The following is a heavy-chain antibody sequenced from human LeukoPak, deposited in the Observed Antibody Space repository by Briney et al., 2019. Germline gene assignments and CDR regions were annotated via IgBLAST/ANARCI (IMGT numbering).Heavy chain of an antibody. CDR3: ARTEQQLVFDY. V-gene: IGHV4-34*01. D-gene: IGHD6-13*01. CDR2: INHSGST. J-gene: IGHJ4*02. CDR1: GGSFSGYY. Sequence: SETLSLTCAVYGGSFSGYYWSWIRQPPGKGLEWIGEINHSGSTNYNPSLKSRVTISVDTSKNQFSLKLSSVTAADTAVYYCARTEQQLVFDYWGQGTLVTVSS.